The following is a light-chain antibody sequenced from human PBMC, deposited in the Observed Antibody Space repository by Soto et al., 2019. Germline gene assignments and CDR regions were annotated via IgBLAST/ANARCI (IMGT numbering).Light chain of an antibody. J-gene: IGKJ1*01. CDR2: RAT. Sequence: DTQMTQSPSTLSASVGDRVTITCRASQSISSRLAWYQQKPGKAPKPLIYRATSLESGVPSRFSGSESGTEFTLTISSLQPDDFATYYCQQYNTYQGTFGPGTKVDI. CDR3: QQYNTYQGT. CDR1: QSISSR. V-gene: IGKV1-5*03.